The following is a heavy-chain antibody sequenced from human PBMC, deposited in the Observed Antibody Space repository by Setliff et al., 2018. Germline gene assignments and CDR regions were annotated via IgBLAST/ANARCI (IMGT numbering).Heavy chain of an antibody. CDR1: GFTFSTYA. D-gene: IGHD6-19*01. CDR3: AKHSIAVAGTKRDYFDY. Sequence: GGSLRLSCAASGFTFSTYAMTWVRQAPGKGLEWVSGIAGSGDSTYYADAVKGRFTISRDNSENTLYLQMNSLRAEDTAVYYCAKHSIAVAGTKRDYFDYWGQGTLVTVSS. CDR2: IAGSGDST. V-gene: IGHV3-23*01. J-gene: IGHJ4*02.